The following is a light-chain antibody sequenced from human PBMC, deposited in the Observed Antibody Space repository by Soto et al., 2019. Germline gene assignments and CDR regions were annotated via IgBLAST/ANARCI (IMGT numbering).Light chain of an antibody. CDR2: GAS. CDR3: QQYGSSALT. CDR1: QSIGSSY. V-gene: IGKV3-20*01. J-gene: IGKJ4*01. Sequence: IVLTQSPGTLSLSPGESATVSCRAIQSIGSSYLAWYQQKPGQAPRLLIYGASSRATGIPDRFSGSGSGTDFTLTISRLEPEDFAVYYCQQYGSSALTFGGGTKVDIK.